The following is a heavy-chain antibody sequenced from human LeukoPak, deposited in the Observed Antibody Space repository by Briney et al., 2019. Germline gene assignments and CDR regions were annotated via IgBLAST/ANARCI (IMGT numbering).Heavy chain of an antibody. CDR2: ISGSGGST. J-gene: IGHJ4*02. CDR3: AKAGGPNYYDSNQR. CDR1: GFTFSSYG. D-gene: IGHD3-22*01. Sequence: PGGSLRLSCAASGFTFSSYGMSWVRQAPGKGLEWVSAISGSGGSTYYADSVKGRFTISRDNSKNTLYLQMNSLRAEDTAVYYCAKAGGPNYYDSNQRWGQGTLVTVSS. V-gene: IGHV3-23*01.